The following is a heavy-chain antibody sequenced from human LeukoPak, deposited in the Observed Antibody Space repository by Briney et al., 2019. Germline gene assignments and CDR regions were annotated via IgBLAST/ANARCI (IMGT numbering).Heavy chain of an antibody. CDR3: AREYSGFDY. D-gene: IGHD6-13*01. CDR2: IYYHGST. V-gene: IGHV4-59*11. CDR1: GGSITSHY. J-gene: IGHJ4*02. Sequence: PSETLSLTCTVSGGSITSHYWSWIRQPPGKGLEWIGYIYYHGSTNYNPSLRSRVTFSVDTSKNQFSLKLSSVSAADTAVYYCAREYSGFDYWGRGTLVTVSS.